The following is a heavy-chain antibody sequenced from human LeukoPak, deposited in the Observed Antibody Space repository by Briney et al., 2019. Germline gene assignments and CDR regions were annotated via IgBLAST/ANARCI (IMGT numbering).Heavy chain of an antibody. D-gene: IGHD2-15*01. V-gene: IGHV4-31*03. Sequence: SETLSLTCTVSGGSISSDGYYWSWIRQHPGKGLEWIGYIYYNGTTYYNPSLESRVTMSVDTSKNQFSLKLSSVTAADTAVYYCARYRDSGGRLAFDIWGQGTMATVSS. J-gene: IGHJ3*02. CDR1: GGSISSDGYY. CDR3: ARYRDSGGRLAFDI. CDR2: IYYNGTT.